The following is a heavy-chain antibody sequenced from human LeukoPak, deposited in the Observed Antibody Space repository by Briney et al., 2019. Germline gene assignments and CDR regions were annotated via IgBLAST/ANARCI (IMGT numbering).Heavy chain of an antibody. V-gene: IGHV3-53*01. J-gene: IGHJ3*02. CDR3: ARGRNSFGIASSSWSHDVFDI. D-gene: IGHD6-13*01. Sequence: GGSLRLSCAASGFTFSSYSMNWVRQAPGKGLEWLSVIYSDGSTYYVDSVKGRFTISRDNSKNTLYLQMNSLRVEDTAVYYCARGRNSFGIASSSWSHDVFDIWGQGTMVTVSS. CDR1: GFTFSSYS. CDR2: IYSDGST.